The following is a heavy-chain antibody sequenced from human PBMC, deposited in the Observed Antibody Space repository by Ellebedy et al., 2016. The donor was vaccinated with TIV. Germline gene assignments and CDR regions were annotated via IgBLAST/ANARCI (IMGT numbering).Heavy chain of an antibody. Sequence: GESLKISXKGSAYSFSIYWIGWMRQMPGKGLEWMGIIYPGDSDSRYSPSFQGQVTLSVDKSISTAYLQWSTLKASDTAIYFCARRTSHTYGHYAMDVWGQGTTVTVSS. D-gene: IGHD5-18*01. CDR3: ARRTSHTYGHYAMDV. CDR1: AYSFSIYW. CDR2: IYPGDSDS. J-gene: IGHJ6*02. V-gene: IGHV5-51*01.